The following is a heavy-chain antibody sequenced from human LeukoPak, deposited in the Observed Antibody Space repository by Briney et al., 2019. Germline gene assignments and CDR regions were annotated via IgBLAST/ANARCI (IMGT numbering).Heavy chain of an antibody. J-gene: IGHJ4*02. D-gene: IGHD2-15*01. CDR1: GFTFSSYA. V-gene: IGHV3-23*01. CDR3: AAEITRLGYCSGGSCYIDY. CDR2: ISGSGGST. Sequence: GGSLRLSCAASGFTFSSYAMSWLRQAPGKGLEWVSAISGSGGSTYYADSVKGRFTISRDNSKNTLYLQMNSLRAEDTAVYYCAAEITRLGYCSGGSCYIDYWGQGTLVTVSS.